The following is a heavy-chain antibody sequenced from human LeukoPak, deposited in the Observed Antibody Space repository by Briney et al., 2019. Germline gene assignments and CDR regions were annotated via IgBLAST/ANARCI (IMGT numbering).Heavy chain of an antibody. V-gene: IGHV3-49*03. CDR3: TRVLERWAVGGTIWFDP. CDR2: IRSKAYGGTT. J-gene: IGHJ5*02. D-gene: IGHD6-19*01. Sequence: GGSLRLSCTASGFTFGDYAMSWFRQAPGKGLEWVGFIRSKAYGGTTEYAASVKGRFTISRDDSKSIAYLQMNSLKTEDTAVYYCTRVLERWAVGGTIWFDPWGQGTLVTVSS. CDR1: GFTFGDYA.